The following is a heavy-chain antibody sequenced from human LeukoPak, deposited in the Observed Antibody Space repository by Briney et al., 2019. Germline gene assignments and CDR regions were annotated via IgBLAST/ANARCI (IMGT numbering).Heavy chain of an antibody. D-gene: IGHD3-10*01. J-gene: IGHJ6*03. Sequence: PSETLSLTCTVSGGSISSYYWSWIRQPPGKGLEWIGYIHYSGSTHYNPSLKSRVTISVDTSKNQVSLKLRSVTAADTAVYYCARLWFGDMDVWGKGTTVTVSS. CDR2: IHYSGST. CDR1: GGSISSYY. CDR3: ARLWFGDMDV. V-gene: IGHV4-59*01.